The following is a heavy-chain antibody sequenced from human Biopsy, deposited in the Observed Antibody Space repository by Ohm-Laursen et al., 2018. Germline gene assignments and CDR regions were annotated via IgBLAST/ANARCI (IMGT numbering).Heavy chain of an antibody. D-gene: IGHD3-10*01. CDR2: LFTSGTT. J-gene: IGHJ4*02. CDR3: RRGGSGSFPFDY. CDR1: GGSINSYY. Sequence: TLSLTCTVSGGSINSYYWSWMRQPAGQGLEWIGRLFTSGTTNYSPSLNNLATMSVDTYNTQFSLRLTLGTAADTAVYYCRRGGSGSFPFDYWGPGTLVTVSS. V-gene: IGHV4-4*07.